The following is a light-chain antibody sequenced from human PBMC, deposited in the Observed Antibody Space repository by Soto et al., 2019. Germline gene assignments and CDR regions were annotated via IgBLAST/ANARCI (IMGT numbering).Light chain of an antibody. J-gene: IGKJ1*01. Sequence: IQMPQSPSSLSASVGDRVTITCRASQSISSYLNWYQQKPGKAPNLLMYAASSLQSGVPARFSGSGSGTDFTLTISSLQPEDFATYYCQQSYSTPRTFGQGTKVDI. CDR2: AAS. V-gene: IGKV1-39*01. CDR1: QSISSY. CDR3: QQSYSTPRT.